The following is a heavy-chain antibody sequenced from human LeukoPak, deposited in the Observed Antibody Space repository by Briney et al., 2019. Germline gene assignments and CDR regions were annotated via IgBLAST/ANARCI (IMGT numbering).Heavy chain of an antibody. CDR2: MTGSSDST. CDR3: AKGSVAARPYYFDY. J-gene: IGHJ4*02. D-gene: IGHD6-6*01. Sequence: GGSLRLSCAASGFTFSNYVMSWVRLVPGKGLEWVSAMTGSSDSTYYADSVKGRFTISRDNSKNTLYLQMNSLRVEDTAVYYCAKGSVAARPYYFDYWGQGTLVTVSS. CDR1: GFTFSNYV. V-gene: IGHV3-23*01.